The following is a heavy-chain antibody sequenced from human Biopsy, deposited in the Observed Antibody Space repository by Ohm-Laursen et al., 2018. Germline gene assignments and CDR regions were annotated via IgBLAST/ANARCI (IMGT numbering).Heavy chain of an antibody. CDR1: GYTFTGYQ. CDR2: INAKTGDT. J-gene: IGHJ5*02. CDR3: TRGGYYYDSLAYYYWFDP. Sequence: VKVSCKASGYTFTGYQVHWVRQAPGQGLEWMGWINAKTGDTNYAQKFQGRVTMTRDTSISTAYVDLSSLRSDDTAVYYCTRGGYYYDSLAYYYWFDPWGQGTLVTVSS. D-gene: IGHD3-22*01. V-gene: IGHV1-2*02.